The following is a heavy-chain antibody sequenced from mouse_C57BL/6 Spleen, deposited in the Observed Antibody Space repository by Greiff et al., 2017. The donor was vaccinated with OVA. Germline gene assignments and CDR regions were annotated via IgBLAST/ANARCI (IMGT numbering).Heavy chain of an antibody. V-gene: IGHV1-52*01. CDR3: AREYYSNYGYYFDY. CDR2: IDPSDSET. CDR1: GYTFTSYW. Sequence: QVQLKQPGAELVRPGSSVKLSCKASGYTFTSYWMHWVKQRPIQGLEWIGNIDPSDSETHYNQKFKDKATLTVDKSSSTAYMQLSSLTSEDSAVYYCAREYYSNYGYYFDYWGQGTTLTVSS. D-gene: IGHD2-5*01. J-gene: IGHJ2*01.